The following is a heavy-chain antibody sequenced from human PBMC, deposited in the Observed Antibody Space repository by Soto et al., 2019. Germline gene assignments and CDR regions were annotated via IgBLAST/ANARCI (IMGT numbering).Heavy chain of an antibody. CDR2: INSGASTT. V-gene: IGHV3-74*01. D-gene: IGHD3-16*02. Sequence: DVQLVESGGGLVQPGGSLRLSCAASGFTFSSSWMHWVRQAPGKGLVWVSRINSGASTTNYADSVKGRFTIARDNAKNTLYLHMDSLTADDTAVYYCARGPTGCFGYHYRGHGTLVTVSS. J-gene: IGHJ4*01. CDR3: ARGPTGCFGYHY. CDR1: GFTFSSSW.